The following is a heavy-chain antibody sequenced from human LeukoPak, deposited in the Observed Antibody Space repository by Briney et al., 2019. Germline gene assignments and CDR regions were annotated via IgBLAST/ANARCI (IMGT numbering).Heavy chain of an antibody. Sequence: GESLKISCKGSGYSFTSYWIGWGRQMPGKGLEWMGIIYPGDSDTRYSPSFQSQVTISADKSISTAYLQWSSLKASDTAMYYCARGREYQLLVFDYWGQETLVTVSS. J-gene: IGHJ4*02. V-gene: IGHV5-51*01. CDR1: GYSFTSYW. D-gene: IGHD2-2*01. CDR3: ARGREYQLLVFDY. CDR2: IYPGDSDT.